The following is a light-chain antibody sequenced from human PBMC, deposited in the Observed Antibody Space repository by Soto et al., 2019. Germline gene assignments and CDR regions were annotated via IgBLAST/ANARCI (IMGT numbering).Light chain of an antibody. CDR2: AAS. CDR1: QGISSL. V-gene: IGKV1-9*01. CDR3: QQLNNYPLT. J-gene: IGKJ4*01. Sequence: DIQMTHSPSTLSASVGDRVTLTCRASQGISSLLAWYQQKAGKAPKLLIYAASTLQSGVPARFSGSGSGTEFTLTITSVQPEDFATYYCQQLNNYPLTFGGGTKVDIK.